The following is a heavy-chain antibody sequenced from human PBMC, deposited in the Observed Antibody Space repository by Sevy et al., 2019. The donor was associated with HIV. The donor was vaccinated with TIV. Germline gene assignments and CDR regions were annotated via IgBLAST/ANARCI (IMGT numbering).Heavy chain of an antibody. V-gene: IGHV3-49*04. J-gene: IGHJ6*03. CDR3: TRVEQNYDFWSGYLTRYYYYYMDV. Sequence: GGSLRLSCTASGFTFGDYAMSWVRQAPGKGLEWVGFIRSKAYGGTTEYAASVKGRFTISRDDSKSIAYLQMNSLKTEDTAVYYCTRVEQNYDFWSGYLTRYYYYYMDVWGKGTTVTVSS. CDR1: GFTFGDYA. D-gene: IGHD3-3*01. CDR2: IRSKAYGGTT.